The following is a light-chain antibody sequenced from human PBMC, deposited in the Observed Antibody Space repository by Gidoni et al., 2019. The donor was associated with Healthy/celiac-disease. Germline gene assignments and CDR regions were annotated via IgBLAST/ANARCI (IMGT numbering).Light chain of an antibody. CDR1: QSVNNY. J-gene: IGKJ3*01. V-gene: IGKV3-11*01. CDR2: DAS. Sequence: EIVLTQSPATLSLSPGQRVTLSCRASQSVNNYLAWYQQKPGQAPRLLIYDASNRATGIPARFSGSGSGTDFTLTISSLEPEDFAVYYCQQRSHWPPFTFGPGTKVDIK. CDR3: QQRSHWPPFT.